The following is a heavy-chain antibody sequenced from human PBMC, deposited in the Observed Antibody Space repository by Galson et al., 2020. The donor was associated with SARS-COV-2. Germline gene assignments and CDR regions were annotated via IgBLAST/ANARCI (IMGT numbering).Heavy chain of an antibody. Sequence: ETSETLSLTCTVSGGSISSSSYYWGWIRQPPGKGLEWIGSIYYSGSTYYNPSLKSQVTISVDTSKNQFSLNLSSVTAADTAVYYCASIHSSGFYPYFDYWGQGTLVTVSS. V-gene: IGHV4-39*01. J-gene: IGHJ4*02. D-gene: IGHD3-22*01. CDR3: ASIHSSGFYPYFDY. CDR2: IYYSGST. CDR1: GGSISSSSYY.